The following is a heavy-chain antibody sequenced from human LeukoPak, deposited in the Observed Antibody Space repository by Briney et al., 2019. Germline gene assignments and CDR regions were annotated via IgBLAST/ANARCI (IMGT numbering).Heavy chain of an antibody. J-gene: IGHJ4*02. Sequence: ASVKVSCKASGGTFSSYAISWVRQAPGQGLEWMGGIIPIFGTANYAQKFQGRVTITADESTSTAYMELSSLRSDDTAVYYCARVEYYDSSGYYSFDYWGQGTLVTVSS. D-gene: IGHD3-22*01. CDR2: IIPIFGTA. CDR1: GGTFSSYA. CDR3: ARVEYYDSSGYYSFDY. V-gene: IGHV1-69*01.